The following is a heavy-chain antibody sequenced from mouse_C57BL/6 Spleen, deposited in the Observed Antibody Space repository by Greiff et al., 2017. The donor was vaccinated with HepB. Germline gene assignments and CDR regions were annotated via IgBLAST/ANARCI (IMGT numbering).Heavy chain of an antibody. CDR3: ARGGSTTVVPRGGDY. Sequence: QVQLQQPGTELVKPGASVKLSCKASGYTFTSYWMHWVKQRPGQGLEWIGNINPSNGGTNYNEKFKSKATLTVDKSSSTAYMQLSSLTSEDSAVYYCARGGSTTVVPRGGDYWGQGTTLTVSS. D-gene: IGHD1-1*01. CDR2: INPSNGGT. V-gene: IGHV1-53*01. CDR1: GYTFTSYW. J-gene: IGHJ2*01.